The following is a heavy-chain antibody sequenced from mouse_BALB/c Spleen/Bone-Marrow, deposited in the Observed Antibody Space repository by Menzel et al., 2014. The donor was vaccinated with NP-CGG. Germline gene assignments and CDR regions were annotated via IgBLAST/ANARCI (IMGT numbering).Heavy chain of an antibody. CDR3: ASYYYGSSGFAD. D-gene: IGHD1-1*01. CDR2: IDPANGNT. Sequence: VQLQQSGAELVKPGASVKLSCTASSFNIKDIYMHWVKQRPEQGLEWIGRIDPANGNTKYDPKFQGKATITADTSSNTAYLQLSSLTSEDTAVYYCASYYYGSSGFADWGHGPLVTESA. V-gene: IGHV14-3*02. CDR1: SFNIKDIY. J-gene: IGHJ3*01.